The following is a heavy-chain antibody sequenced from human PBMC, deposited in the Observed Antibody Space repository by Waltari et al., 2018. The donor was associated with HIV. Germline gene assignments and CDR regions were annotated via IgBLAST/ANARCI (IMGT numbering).Heavy chain of an antibody. CDR1: AVTFTTPG. CDR2: VAGTPVHA. J-gene: IGHJ4*02. V-gene: IGHV3-48*04. D-gene: IGHD4-17*01. Sequence: EVELVGSGGGLVHPGGSLRLSCVGSAVTFTTPGLNWVRQAPGKGLEWVSFVAGTPVHAYYADSVKGRFTISRDNAQNSAFLQMNSLRVEDTAIYYCVKSVDYFRFDVWDQGTLVTVSS. CDR3: VKSVDYFRFDV.